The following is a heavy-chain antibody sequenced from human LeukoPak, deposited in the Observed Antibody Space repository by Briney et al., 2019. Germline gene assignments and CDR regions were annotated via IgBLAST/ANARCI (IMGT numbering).Heavy chain of an antibody. CDR1: GYTFTGYY. Sequence: ASVKVSCKASGYTFTGYYMHWVRQAPGQGLEWMGRINPNSGATNYAQTFQGRVTMTRDMSITTAYMELSRLTFDDTAVYYCARDYDYTGRSASDIWGQGTMVTVSS. CDR3: ARDYDYTGRSASDI. CDR2: INPNSGAT. D-gene: IGHD3-3*01. J-gene: IGHJ3*02. V-gene: IGHV1-2*06.